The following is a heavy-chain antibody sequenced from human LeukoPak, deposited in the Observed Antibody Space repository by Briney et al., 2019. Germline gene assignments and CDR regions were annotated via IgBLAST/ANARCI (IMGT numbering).Heavy chain of an antibody. D-gene: IGHD3-9*01. CDR2: ISYDGSNE. CDR1: GFTFSSYG. CDR3: AKSSDLLTGYYSYFEY. V-gene: IGHV3-30*18. Sequence: PGGSLRLSCAASGFTFSSYGIHWVRQAPGKGLEWVALISYDGSNEYYADSVKGRFTIYRDNSKNTLYMQMNSLRAEDTAVYYCAKSSDLLTGYYSYFEYWGHGTLVTVAS. J-gene: IGHJ4*01.